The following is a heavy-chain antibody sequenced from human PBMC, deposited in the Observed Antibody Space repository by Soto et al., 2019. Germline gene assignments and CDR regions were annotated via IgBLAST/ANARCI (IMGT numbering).Heavy chain of an antibody. V-gene: IGHV3-33*01. D-gene: IGHD3-3*01. CDR3: ARDSDTIFGEGGYFDY. CDR1: GFTFSSYG. CDR2: IWYDGSNK. J-gene: IGHJ4*02. Sequence: GGSLRLSCAASGFTFSSYGMHWVRQAPGKGLEWVAVIWYDGSNKYYADSVKGRFTISRDNSKNTLYLQMNSLRAEDTAVYYCARDSDTIFGEGGYFDYWGQGTLVTVSS.